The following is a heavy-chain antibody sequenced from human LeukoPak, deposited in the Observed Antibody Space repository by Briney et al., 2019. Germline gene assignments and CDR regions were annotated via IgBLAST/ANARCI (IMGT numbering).Heavy chain of an antibody. CDR1: GGSFSGYY. CDR3: ARGYGYYFES. CDR2: IYSSGST. V-gene: IGHV4-59*01. D-gene: IGHD5-18*01. J-gene: IGHJ4*02. Sequence: SETLSLTCAVYGGSFSGYYWSWIRQPPGKGLEWIGYIYSSGSTNYNPSLKSRVTISVDTSRNQFSLKLSSVTTADTAVYYCARGYGYYFESWGQGTLVTVSS.